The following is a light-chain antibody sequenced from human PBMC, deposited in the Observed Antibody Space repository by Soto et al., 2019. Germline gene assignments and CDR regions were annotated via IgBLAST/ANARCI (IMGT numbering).Light chain of an antibody. V-gene: IGKV3-15*01. CDR3: QQGHNWPLT. J-gene: IGKJ2*01. CDR1: QSISTE. CDR2: SAS. Sequence: EIVMTQSPATLSVSPGERATLSCRASQSISTELAWYQQKPGQPPRLLIYSASTRATGVPARFTGSGSGSEFTLTISGLXXEDFAXYYCQQGHNWPLTFGQGTRLEI.